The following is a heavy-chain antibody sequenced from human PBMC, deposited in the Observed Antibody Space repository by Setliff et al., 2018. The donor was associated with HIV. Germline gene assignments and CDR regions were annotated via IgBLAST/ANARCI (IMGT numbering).Heavy chain of an antibody. CDR3: ARQLSNSLDY. CDR2: INPNSGGT. J-gene: IGHJ4*02. Sequence: GASVKVSCKASGYTFTGYYMHWVRQAPGQGLEWMGRINPNSGGTNYAQRFRGRVTLTSDTSINTAYMELSGLRSDDTAMYFCARQLSNSLDYWGQGTLVTVSS. V-gene: IGHV1-2*06. CDR1: GYTFTGYY. D-gene: IGHD7-27*01.